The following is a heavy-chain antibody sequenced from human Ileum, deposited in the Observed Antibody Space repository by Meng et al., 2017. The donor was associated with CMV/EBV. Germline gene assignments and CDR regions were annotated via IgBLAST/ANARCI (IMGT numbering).Heavy chain of an antibody. J-gene: IGHJ4*02. CDR1: GGSVNSGNYY. V-gene: IGHV4-61*02. Sequence: QVLPQQPGQGLGKPSQTLSLTCVVSGGSVNSGNYYWGWVRQPAGKGLEWIGRIYTNGRAGYNPSLKSRVTISMGTSDNQFSLTLNSVTAADTAVYYCTSEPPGEWGRGTLVTVSS. CDR2: IYTNGRA. D-gene: IGHD1-14*01. CDR3: TSEPPGE.